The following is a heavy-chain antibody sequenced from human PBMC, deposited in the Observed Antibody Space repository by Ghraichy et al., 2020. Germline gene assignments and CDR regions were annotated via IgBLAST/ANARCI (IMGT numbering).Heavy chain of an antibody. CDR1: GGSISSSSYY. V-gene: IGHV4-39*01. D-gene: IGHD3-3*01. CDR3: ARLDFWSGYSIDY. CDR2: IYYSGST. Sequence: SETLSLTFTVSGGSISSSSYYWGWIRQPPGKGLEWIGSIYYSGSTYYNPSLKSRVTISVDTSKNQFSLKLSSVTAADTAVYYCARLDFWSGYSIDYWGQGTLVTVSS. J-gene: IGHJ4*02.